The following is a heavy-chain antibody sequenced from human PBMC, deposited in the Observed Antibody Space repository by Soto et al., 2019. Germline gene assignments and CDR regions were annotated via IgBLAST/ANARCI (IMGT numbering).Heavy chain of an antibody. CDR3: ARDHLITMIVVVPGDFDL. CDR2: ISSSSSTI. Sequence: EVQLVESGGGLVQPGGSLRLSCAASGFTFSSYSMNWVRQAPGKGLEWVSYISSSSSTIYYADSVKGRFTISRDNAKNSLYLQMNSLRDEDTAVYYCARDHLITMIVVVPGDFDLWGRGTLVTVSS. CDR1: GFTFSSYS. V-gene: IGHV3-48*02. D-gene: IGHD3-22*01. J-gene: IGHJ2*01.